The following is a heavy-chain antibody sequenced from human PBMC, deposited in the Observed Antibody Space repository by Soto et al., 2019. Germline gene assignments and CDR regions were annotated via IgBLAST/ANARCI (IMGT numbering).Heavy chain of an antibody. Sequence: QVQLVQSGAEVKKPGSSVKVSCKASGGTFSSYAISWVRQAPGQGLEWMGGIIPIFGTANYAQKFQGRVTITADESTSTAYMELSSLRSEDTAVYYCARRARGYSGYEYYGMDVWGQGTTVTVSS. D-gene: IGHD5-12*01. CDR3: ARRARGYSGYEYYGMDV. J-gene: IGHJ6*02. V-gene: IGHV1-69*12. CDR2: IIPIFGTA. CDR1: GGTFSSYA.